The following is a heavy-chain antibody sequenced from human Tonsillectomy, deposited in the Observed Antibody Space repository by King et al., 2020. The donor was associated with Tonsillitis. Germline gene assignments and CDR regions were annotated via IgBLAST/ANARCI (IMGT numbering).Heavy chain of an antibody. CDR2: ISAYNGNT. Sequence: VQLVQSGGEVKKPGASVRVSCKASGYSFSRCGISWLRQAPGQGLEWMGWISAYNGNTNYAQKLQGRVTLATDTSTSTAYMELRSLRSDDTAVYYCAREGYYYMDVWGKGTTVTVSS. J-gene: IGHJ6*03. V-gene: IGHV1-18*01. D-gene: IGHD2-15*01. CDR1: GYSFSRCG. CDR3: AREGYYYMDV.